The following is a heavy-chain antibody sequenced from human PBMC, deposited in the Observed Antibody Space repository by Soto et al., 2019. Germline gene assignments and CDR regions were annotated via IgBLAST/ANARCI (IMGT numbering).Heavy chain of an antibody. Sequence: EVQLEESGGGLVQPGGSLRLSCVTSGFSFSNYWMSWVRQVPGKGLEWVANIKQDGSEKYYVDSVKGRFTISRDSAKNSLYLQMNSLRAEDTAVYFCAKDGPDDSSGYFSFDYRGQGTLVTVSS. V-gene: IGHV3-7*03. CDR1: GFSFSNYW. CDR3: AKDGPDDSSGYFSFDY. D-gene: IGHD3-22*01. CDR2: IKQDGSEK. J-gene: IGHJ4*02.